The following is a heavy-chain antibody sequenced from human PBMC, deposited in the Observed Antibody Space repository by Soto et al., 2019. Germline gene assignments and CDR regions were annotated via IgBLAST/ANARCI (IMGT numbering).Heavy chain of an antibody. D-gene: IGHD6-6*01. J-gene: IGHJ5*02. CDR3: AKDLTRQLAYWLDP. CDR1: GFSFTGYY. CDR2: INAHSGGT. Sequence: ASVKVSCKASGFSFTGYYIHWLRQAPGQGLEWMGWINAHSGGTEFAQKFQGRATLTRDTSISTAYMTLSSLTSDDTAIYYCAKDLTRQLAYWLDPWGQGTQVTVSS. V-gene: IGHV1-2*02.